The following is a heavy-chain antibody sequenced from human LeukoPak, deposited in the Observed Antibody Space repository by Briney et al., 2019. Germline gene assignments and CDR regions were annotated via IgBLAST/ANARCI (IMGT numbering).Heavy chain of an antibody. CDR2: PSGSGSST. J-gene: IGHJ4*02. CDR3: AKDSKIPQQPRVY. CDR1: AFTLSSYA. D-gene: IGHD6-13*01. Sequence: GGTLRLTCAAYAFTLSSYAMSRLPQAPGKGRVGVTAPSGSGSSTYYTDHVRGRFTIYRDISKNTVYLKMHSPRAADAPLYHCAKDSKIPQQPRVYWGQGTLVTVSS. V-gene: IGHV3-23*01.